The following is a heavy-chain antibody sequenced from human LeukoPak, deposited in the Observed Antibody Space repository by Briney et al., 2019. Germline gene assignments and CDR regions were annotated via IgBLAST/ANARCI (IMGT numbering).Heavy chain of an antibody. CDR2: IWYDGSNK. D-gene: IGHD2-2*01. Sequence: GGSLRLSCAASEFTFSSYGMHWVRQAPGKGLEWVAVIWYDGSNKYYADSVKGRFTISRDNSKNTLYLQMNSLRAEDTAAYYCARERCSSTCCQYGMDVWGQGTTVTVSS. CDR1: EFTFSSYG. V-gene: IGHV3-33*01. J-gene: IGHJ6*02. CDR3: ARERCSSTCCQYGMDV.